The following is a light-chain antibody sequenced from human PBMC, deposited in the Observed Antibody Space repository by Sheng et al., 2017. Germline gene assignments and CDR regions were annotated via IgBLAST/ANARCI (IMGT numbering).Light chain of an antibody. CDR2: KDS. CDR3: QSADSSGTSWV. J-gene: IGLJ3*02. CDR1: ALPKQY. V-gene: IGLV3-25*03. Sequence: SYELTQPPSMSVSPGKTARITCSGDALPKQYAYWYQQKPGQAPVLVIYKDSERPSGIPERFSGSSSGTTVTLTISGVQAEDEADYYCQSADSSGTSWVFGGGTKLTVL.